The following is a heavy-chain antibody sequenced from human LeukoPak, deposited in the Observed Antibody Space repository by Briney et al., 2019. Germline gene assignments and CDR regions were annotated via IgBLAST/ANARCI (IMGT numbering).Heavy chain of an antibody. D-gene: IGHD6-13*01. CDR3: TRTYIIAAAGTYDY. J-gene: IGHJ4*02. V-gene: IGHV3-15*01. CDR2: IKSKTDGGTT. Sequence: GGSLRLSCAASGFTFSNAWMSWVRQAPGKGLEWVGRIKSKTDGGTTDYAAPVKGRFTISRDDSKSIAYLQMNSLKTEDTAVYYCTRTYIIAAAGTYDYWGQGTLVTVSS. CDR1: GFTFSNAW.